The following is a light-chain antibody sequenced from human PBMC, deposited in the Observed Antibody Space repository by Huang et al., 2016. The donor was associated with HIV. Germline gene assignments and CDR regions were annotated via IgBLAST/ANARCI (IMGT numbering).Light chain of an antibody. J-gene: IGKJ1*01. Sequence: EIAMMQSPGTLSVVPGERATISCRASQNINTNVAWFQQKPGQDPRLLIYAASTRTADVPTRFSGSGSRTEFTLTISSLQSEDIAVYYCQQYNDWPRSFGQGTKVEIK. CDR3: QQYNDWPRS. V-gene: IGKV3-15*01. CDR2: AAS. CDR1: QNINTN.